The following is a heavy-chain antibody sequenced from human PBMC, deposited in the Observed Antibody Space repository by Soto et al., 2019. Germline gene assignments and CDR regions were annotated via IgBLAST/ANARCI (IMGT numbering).Heavy chain of an antibody. CDR1: GGSISSNSW. Sequence: PSETLSLTCAVSGGSISSNSWWSWVRQPPGKGLEWIGEIYHSGSTNYNPSLKSRVTISVDKSKNEFSLKLSSVTAADTAVYYCARYDYANYYYGMDVWGQGTTVTVSS. V-gene: IGHV4-4*02. CDR2: IYHSGST. CDR3: ARYDYANYYYGMDV. J-gene: IGHJ6*02. D-gene: IGHD4-17*01.